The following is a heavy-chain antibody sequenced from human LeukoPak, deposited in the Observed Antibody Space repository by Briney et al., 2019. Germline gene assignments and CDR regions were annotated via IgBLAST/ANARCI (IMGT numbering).Heavy chain of an antibody. J-gene: IGHJ3*02. D-gene: IGHD3-22*01. CDR2: IYYSGST. CDR1: GGSFSGYY. V-gene: IGHV4-30-4*08. CDR3: ARDLYYYDSSESPRDI. Sequence: SETLSLTCAVYGGSFSGYYWSWIRQPPGKGLEWIGYIYYSGSTYYNPSLKSRVTISVDTSKNQFSLKLSSVTAADTAVYYCARDLYYYDSSESPRDIWGQGTMVTVSS.